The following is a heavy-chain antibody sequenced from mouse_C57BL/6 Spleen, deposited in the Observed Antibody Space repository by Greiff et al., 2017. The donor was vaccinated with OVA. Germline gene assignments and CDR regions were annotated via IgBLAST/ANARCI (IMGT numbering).Heavy chain of an antibody. CDR3: ARSERGITTVVADYAMDY. CDR1: GYTFTSYW. D-gene: IGHD1-1*01. V-gene: IGHV1-53*01. Sequence: QVQLKQPGTELVKPGASVKLSCKASGYTFTSYWMHWVKQRPGQGLEWIGNINPSNGGTNYNEKFKSKATLTVDKSSSTAYMQLSSLTSEDSAVYYCARSERGITTVVADYAMDYWGQGPSVTVSS. CDR2: INPSNGGT. J-gene: IGHJ4*01.